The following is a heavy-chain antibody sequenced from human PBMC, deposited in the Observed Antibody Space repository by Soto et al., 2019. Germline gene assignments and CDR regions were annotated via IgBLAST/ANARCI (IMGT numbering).Heavy chain of an antibody. CDR3: AKDNCISTSCYRLYNWFDP. D-gene: IGHD2-2*01. Sequence: QVQLVESGGGVVQPGRSLRLSCAASGFTFSSYGMHWVRQAPDKGLEWVAVISHDGSNKYYGDSVKGRFTISRDNSKNTLYLQTNSLRAEDTAVYYCAKDNCISTSCYRLYNWFDPWGQGTLVTVSS. J-gene: IGHJ5*02. V-gene: IGHV3-30*18. CDR2: ISHDGSNK. CDR1: GFTFSSYG.